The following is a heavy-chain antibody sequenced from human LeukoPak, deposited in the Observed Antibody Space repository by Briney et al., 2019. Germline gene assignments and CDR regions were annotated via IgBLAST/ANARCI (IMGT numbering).Heavy chain of an antibody. D-gene: IGHD3-22*01. J-gene: IGHJ4*02. CDR3: ARESKSYDGSGYYHDY. Sequence: SETLSLTCTVSGGSISSYYWSWIRQPAGKGLEWVGRIYTSGSTDYNPSLRSRVTMSIDTSRNQFSLRLTSVTAADRAVYYCARESKSYDGSGYYHDYWGQGTLVTVSS. V-gene: IGHV4-4*07. CDR1: GGSISSYY. CDR2: IYTSGST.